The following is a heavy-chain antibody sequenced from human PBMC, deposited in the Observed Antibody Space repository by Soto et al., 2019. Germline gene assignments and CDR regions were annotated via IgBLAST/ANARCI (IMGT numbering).Heavy chain of an antibody. CDR3: AKVVGATTYYYYGMDV. V-gene: IGHV3-23*01. D-gene: IGHD1-26*01. J-gene: IGHJ6*02. CDR1: GFTFSSYA. Sequence: GGSLRLSCAASGFTFSSYAMSWVRQAPGKGLEWVSAISGSGGSTYYADSVKGRFTISRDNSTNTRYLQMNSLRAEDTAVYYCAKVVGATTYYYYGMDVWGQGTTVTVSS. CDR2: ISGSGGST.